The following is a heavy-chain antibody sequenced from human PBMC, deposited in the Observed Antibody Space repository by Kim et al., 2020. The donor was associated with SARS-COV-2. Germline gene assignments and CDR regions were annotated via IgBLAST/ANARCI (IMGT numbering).Heavy chain of an antibody. J-gene: IGHJ4*02. D-gene: IGHD1-26*01. CDR3: VKDGGVGASFLHY. Sequence: YYAEPGKGRSTIFRDASKNTLYLQMNRLRTEDTAVYYCVKDGGVGASFLHYWGQGTLVTVSS. V-gene: IGHV3-30*02.